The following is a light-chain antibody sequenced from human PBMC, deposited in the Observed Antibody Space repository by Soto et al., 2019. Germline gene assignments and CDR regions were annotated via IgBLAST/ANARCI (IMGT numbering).Light chain of an antibody. V-gene: IGLV2-23*02. CDR3: CSYAGSSTFGVV. CDR1: SSDVGSYNL. J-gene: IGLJ2*01. Sequence: QSVLTQPASVSGSPGQSITISCTGTSSDVGSYNLVSWYQQHPGKAPKLMIYEVSKRPSGVSNRFSGSKSGNTASLTISGLQAEDEADYYCCSYAGSSTFGVVFGGGTQLTV. CDR2: EVS.